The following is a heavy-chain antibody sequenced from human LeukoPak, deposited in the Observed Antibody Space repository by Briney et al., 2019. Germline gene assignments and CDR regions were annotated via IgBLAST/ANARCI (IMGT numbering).Heavy chain of an antibody. CDR1: GGTFSSYA. Sequence: ASVKVSCKASGGTFSSYAISWVRQAPGQGLEWMGRIIRILGIANYAQKFQGRVTITADKSTSTAYMELSSLRSEDTAVYYCARGADYYDSSGYYPESYWGQGTLVTVSS. V-gene: IGHV1-69*04. CDR2: IIRILGIA. D-gene: IGHD3-22*01. CDR3: ARGADYYDSSGYYPESY. J-gene: IGHJ4*02.